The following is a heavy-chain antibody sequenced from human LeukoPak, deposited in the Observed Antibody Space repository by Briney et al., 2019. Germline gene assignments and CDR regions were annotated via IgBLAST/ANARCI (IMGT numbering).Heavy chain of an antibody. CDR1: GFTFSSYW. V-gene: IGHV3-7*03. J-gene: IGHJ4*02. CDR2: IKQDGSEK. Sequence: GGSLRLSCAASGFTFSSYWMSWVRQAPGKGLEWVANIKQDGSEKSYVDSVKGRFTISRDNAKNSLYLQMNSLKTEDTAVYYCTTGYYYDSSGYFHWGQGTLVTVSS. CDR3: TTGYYYDSSGYFH. D-gene: IGHD3-22*01.